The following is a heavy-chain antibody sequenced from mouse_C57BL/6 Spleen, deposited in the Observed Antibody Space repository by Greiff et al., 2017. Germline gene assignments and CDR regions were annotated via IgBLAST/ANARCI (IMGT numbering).Heavy chain of an antibody. CDR3: ARRNYWGAMDY. V-gene: IGHV1-52*01. CDR2: IDPSDSET. J-gene: IGHJ4*01. CDR1: GYTFTSYW. Sequence: VQLQQPGAELVRPGSSVTLSCKASGYTFTSYWMHWVKQRPIQGLEWIGNIDPSDSETHYNQKFKDKATLTVDKSSSTAYMQLSSLTSEDSAVYYCARRNYWGAMDYWGQGTSVTVSS. D-gene: IGHD2-1*01.